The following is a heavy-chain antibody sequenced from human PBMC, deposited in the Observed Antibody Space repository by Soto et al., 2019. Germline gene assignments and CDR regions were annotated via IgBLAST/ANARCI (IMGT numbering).Heavy chain of an antibody. CDR1: GFTFSSYA. CDR3: AGYSSGWYLDDALDI. J-gene: IGHJ3*02. D-gene: IGHD6-19*01. CDR2: ISGSGGST. Sequence: GGSLRLSCAASGFTFSSYAMSWVRQAPGKGLEWVSAISGSGGSTYYADSVKGRFTISRDNSKNSLYLQMNSLRAEDTAVYYCAGYSSGWYLDDALDIWGQGTMVTVSS. V-gene: IGHV3-23*01.